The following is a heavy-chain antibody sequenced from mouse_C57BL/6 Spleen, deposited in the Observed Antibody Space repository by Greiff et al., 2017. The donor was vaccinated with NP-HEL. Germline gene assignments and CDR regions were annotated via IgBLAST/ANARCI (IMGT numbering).Heavy chain of an antibody. Sequence: VQLQQSGPELVKPGASVKIPCKASGYTFTDYNMDWVKQSHGKSLEWIGDINPNNGGTIYNQKFKGKATLTVDKSSSTAYMELRSLTSEDTAVYYWAREDYYGDYATDYWGQGTSVTVSS. J-gene: IGHJ4*01. V-gene: IGHV1-18*01. D-gene: IGHD1-1*01. CDR1: GYTFTDYN. CDR2: INPNNGGT. CDR3: AREDYYGDYATDY.